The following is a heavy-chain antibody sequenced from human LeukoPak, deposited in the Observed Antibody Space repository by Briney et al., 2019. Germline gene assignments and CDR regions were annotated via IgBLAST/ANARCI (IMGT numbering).Heavy chain of an antibody. V-gene: IGHV1-69*13. Sequence: SENVSCKASGGTFSSYAISWVRQAPGQGLEWMGGIIPIFGTANYAQKFQGRVTITADESTSTAYMELSSLRSEDTAVYYCARDVATIMGAGWFDPWGQGTLVAVSS. CDR1: GGTFSSYA. CDR3: ARDVATIMGAGWFDP. CDR2: IIPIFGTA. D-gene: IGHD5-12*01. J-gene: IGHJ5*02.